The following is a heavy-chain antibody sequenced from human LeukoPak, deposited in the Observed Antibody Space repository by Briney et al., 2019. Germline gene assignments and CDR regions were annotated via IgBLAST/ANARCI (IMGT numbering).Heavy chain of an antibody. CDR3: ARAMLIRRSVFDY. CDR1: GGTFSSYA. J-gene: IGHJ4*02. D-gene: IGHD2-21*01. CDR2: IIPIFGTA. V-gene: IGHV1-69*05. Sequence: SVKVSCKASGGTFSSYAISWVRQAPGQGLEWMGRIIPIFGTANYAQKFQGRVTITTDESTNTAYMELSSLRSEDTAVYYCARAMLIRRSVFDYWGQGTLVTVSS.